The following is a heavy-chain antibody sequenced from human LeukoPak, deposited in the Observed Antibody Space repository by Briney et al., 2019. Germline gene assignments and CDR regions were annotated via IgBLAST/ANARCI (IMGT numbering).Heavy chain of an antibody. V-gene: IGHV3-23*01. CDR2: ISGSGGST. D-gene: IGHD6-19*01. CDR3: ARQTYSSGWYSDY. J-gene: IGHJ4*02. CDR1: GFTFSSYA. Sequence: GGSLRLSCAASGFTFSSYAMSWVRQAPGKGLEWVSAISGSGGSTYYADSVKGRFTISRDNSKNTLYLQVNSLRAEDTAVYYCARQTYSSGWYSDYWGQGTLVTVSS.